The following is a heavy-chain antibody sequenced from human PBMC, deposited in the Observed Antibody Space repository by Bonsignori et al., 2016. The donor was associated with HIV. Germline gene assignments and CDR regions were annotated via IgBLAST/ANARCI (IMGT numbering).Heavy chain of an antibody. V-gene: IGHV4-30-2*01. CDR3: ARGVTPDYYYYMDV. J-gene: IGHJ6*03. D-gene: IGHD4-11*01. CDR2: FYQSGGT. CDR1: GGSISSGTYS. Sequence: LQLQESGSGLVRPSQTLSLTCAVSGGSISSGTYSWNWIRQPPGKGLEWIGYFYQSGGTYYNPSLMSRVTISVNRSKNQFSLTLSSVTAADTAVYYCARGVTPDYYYYMDVWGQGTTVTVSS.